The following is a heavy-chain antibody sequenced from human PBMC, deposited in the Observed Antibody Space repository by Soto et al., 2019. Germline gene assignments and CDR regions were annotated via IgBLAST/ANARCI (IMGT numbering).Heavy chain of an antibody. CDR1: GASVSSHSAA. Sequence: PSQTLSLTCAISGASVSSHSAAWNWIRQAPSRGPEWLGRTYYRSKWYNDYAVSVKSRITINPDTSKNQFSLQLNSVTPEDTAVYYCARDLYSGSYYGPGAFDIWGQGTMVTVSS. D-gene: IGHD1-26*01. CDR2: TYYRSKWYN. J-gene: IGHJ3*02. CDR3: ARDLYSGSYYGPGAFDI. V-gene: IGHV6-1*01.